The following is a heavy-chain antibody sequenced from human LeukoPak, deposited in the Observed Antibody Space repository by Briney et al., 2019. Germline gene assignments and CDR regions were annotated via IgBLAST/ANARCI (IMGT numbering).Heavy chain of an antibody. J-gene: IGHJ4*02. CDR1: GFTFSSYW. V-gene: IGHV3-74*01. D-gene: IGHD4-11*01. Sequence: GGSLRLSCAASGFTFSSYWMHWVRQAPGKGLVWVSRIKNDGSSTTYADSVKGRFTISRDNAKNTVYLQMNSLRAEDTAVYYCARVGVSTYSFDYWGQGTLVTVSS. CDR3: ARVGVSTYSFDY. CDR2: IKNDGSST.